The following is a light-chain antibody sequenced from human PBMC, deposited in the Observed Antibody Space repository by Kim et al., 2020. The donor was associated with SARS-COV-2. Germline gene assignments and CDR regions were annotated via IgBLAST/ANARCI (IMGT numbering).Light chain of an antibody. J-gene: IGKJ2*01. Sequence: LSPGGSATLYCSASQSFGSNYLAWYQQKPGQARRLLICGAASRATGIPDRLSGSGSGTDFTRSISRLESEDFAVYYCQQYGSSPYAFGQGTKLEI. CDR1: QSFGSNY. CDR3: QQYGSSPYA. V-gene: IGKV3-20*01. CDR2: GAA.